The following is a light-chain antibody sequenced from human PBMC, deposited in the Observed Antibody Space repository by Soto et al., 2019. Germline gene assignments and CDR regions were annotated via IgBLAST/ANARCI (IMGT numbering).Light chain of an antibody. CDR2: GAS. CDR3: QQYGSSPRT. V-gene: IGKV3-20*01. J-gene: IGKJ1*01. CDR1: QSISSNY. Sequence: EIVLTQSPGTLSMSPGERATLSCRASQSISSNYLAWYQQKPGQAPRLLIYGASSRATGIPDRFSGSGSGTAFTLTISRLEAEDFAVYYCQQYGSSPRTFVQGTKVEFK.